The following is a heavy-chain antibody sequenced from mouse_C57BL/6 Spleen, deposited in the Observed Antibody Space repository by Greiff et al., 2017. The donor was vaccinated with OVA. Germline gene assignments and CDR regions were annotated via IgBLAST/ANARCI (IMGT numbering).Heavy chain of an antibody. CDR2: IDPSDSYT. D-gene: IGHD1-1*01. CDR1: GYTFTSYW. CDR3: ARWYYSSAFAY. Sequence: VQLQQSGAELVMPGASVKLSCKASGYTFTSYWMHWVKQRPGQGLEWIGEIDPSDSYTNYNQKFKGKSTLTVDKSSSTAYMQLSSLTSEDSAVYYCARWYYSSAFAYWGQGTLVTVSA. V-gene: IGHV1-69*01. J-gene: IGHJ3*01.